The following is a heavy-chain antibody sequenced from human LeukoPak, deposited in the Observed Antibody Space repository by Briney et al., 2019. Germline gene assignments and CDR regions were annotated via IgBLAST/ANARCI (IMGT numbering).Heavy chain of an antibody. V-gene: IGHV4-39*02. Sequence: SETLSLTCTVSGGSISSSSYYWGWIRQPPGKGLEWIGSIYYSGSTYYNPSLKSRVTISVDTSKNQFSLKLSSVTAADTAVYYCAREPVTAVGYYFDYWGQGTLVTVSS. CDR3: AREPVTAVGYYFDY. CDR2: IYYSGST. D-gene: IGHD1-26*01. CDR1: GGSISSSSYY. J-gene: IGHJ4*02.